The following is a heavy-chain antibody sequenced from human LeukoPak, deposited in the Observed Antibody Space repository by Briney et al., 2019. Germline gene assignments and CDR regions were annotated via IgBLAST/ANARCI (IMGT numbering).Heavy chain of an antibody. CDR3: ARAEYYYDSSEVLYYFDY. Sequence: SETLSLTCTVSGGSISSGGYYWSWIRQHPGKGLEWIGYIYYSGSTYYNPSLKSRVTISVDTSKNQFSLKLSSVTAAGTAVYYCARAEYYYDSSEVLYYFDYWGQGTLVTVSS. CDR2: IYYSGST. D-gene: IGHD3-22*01. CDR1: GGSISSGGYY. V-gene: IGHV4-31*03. J-gene: IGHJ4*02.